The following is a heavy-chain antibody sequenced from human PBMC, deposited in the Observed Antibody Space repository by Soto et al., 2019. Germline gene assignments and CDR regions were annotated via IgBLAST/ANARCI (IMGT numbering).Heavy chain of an antibody. CDR2: ISYDGSNK. V-gene: IGHV3-30*03. D-gene: IGHD6-19*01. J-gene: IGHJ4*02. CDR1: GFTFSSYG. CDR3: TTGNPGYSSGWPRDY. Sequence: GGSLRLSCAASGFTFSSYGMHWVRQAPGKGLEWVAVISYDGSNKYYADSVKGRFTISRDNSKNTLYLQMNSLRAEDTAVYYCTTGNPGYSSGWPRDYWGQGTLVTVSS.